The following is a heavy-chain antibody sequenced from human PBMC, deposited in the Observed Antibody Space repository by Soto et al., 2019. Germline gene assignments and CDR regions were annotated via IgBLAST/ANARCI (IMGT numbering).Heavy chain of an antibody. Sequence: QVQLQESGPGLVKPSQTLSLTCTVSGGSISSGGYYWSWIRQHPGKGLEWIGYIYYSGSTYYNPSLKSRVTISVDTSKNQFSLRLSSMTAADTAIYYCARVGSSGWSPDYWGKGTVVTVSS. V-gene: IGHV4-31*03. CDR1: GGSISSGGYY. CDR2: IYYSGST. J-gene: IGHJ4*02. D-gene: IGHD6-19*01. CDR3: ARVGSSGWSPDY.